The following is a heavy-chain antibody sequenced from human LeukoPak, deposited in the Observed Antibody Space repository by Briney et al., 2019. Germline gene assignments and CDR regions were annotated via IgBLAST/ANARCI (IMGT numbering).Heavy chain of an antibody. V-gene: IGHV4-59*01. Sequence: PSETLSLTCTVSGGSISNYYWSWIRQPPGKELEWIGYIYYSASTNYNPSLKSRVTISVDTSKNQFSLKLSSVTAADTAVYYCARDRGTYYYFDYWGQGTLVTVSS. CDR1: GGSISNYY. CDR2: IYYSAST. D-gene: IGHD3-10*01. CDR3: ARDRGTYYYFDY. J-gene: IGHJ4*02.